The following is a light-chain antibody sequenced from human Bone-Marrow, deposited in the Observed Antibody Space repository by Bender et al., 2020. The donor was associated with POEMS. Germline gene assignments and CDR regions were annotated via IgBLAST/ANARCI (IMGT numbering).Light chain of an antibody. CDR2: EAN. V-gene: IGLV2-14*02. CDR3: CAYTGSWV. Sequence: QSALTQPASVSGSPGQSITISCTGTNSDVGTYYLVSWYQQHPGRAPKLMIYEANKRPSGVSTRFSGSKSGNTASLTISDLRDVDEAYYYCCAYTGSWVFGGGTRLTVL. J-gene: IGLJ3*02. CDR1: NSDVGTYYL.